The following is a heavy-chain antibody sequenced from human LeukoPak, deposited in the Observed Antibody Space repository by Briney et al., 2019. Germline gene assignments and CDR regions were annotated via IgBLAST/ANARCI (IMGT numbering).Heavy chain of an antibody. Sequence: PGGSLRLSCAASGFTFSSYEMNWVRQAPGKGLEWVSYISSSGSTIYYADSVKGRFTISRDNAKNSLYLQMNSLRGEDTAVYYCARDLRWYYYGSGSSWGYYYYYYMDVWGKGTTVTVSS. CDR3: ARDLRWYYYGSGSSWGYYYYYYMDV. J-gene: IGHJ6*03. CDR1: GFTFSSYE. V-gene: IGHV3-48*03. D-gene: IGHD3-10*01. CDR2: ISSSGSTI.